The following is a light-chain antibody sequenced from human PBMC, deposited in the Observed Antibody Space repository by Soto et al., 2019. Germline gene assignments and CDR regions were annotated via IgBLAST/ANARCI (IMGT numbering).Light chain of an antibody. CDR1: QSISSW. CDR3: QQYNSYSPQT. V-gene: IGKV1-5*01. Sequence: DIQMTPSPSTLSASVGDRVPITFRASQSISSWLAWYQQKPGKAPKLLIYDASSLESGVPSRFSGSGSGTEFTLTISSLQPDDFATYYCQQYNSYSPQTFGQGTKVDIK. J-gene: IGKJ1*01. CDR2: DAS.